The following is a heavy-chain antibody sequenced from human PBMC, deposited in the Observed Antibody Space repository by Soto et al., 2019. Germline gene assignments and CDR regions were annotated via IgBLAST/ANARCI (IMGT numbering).Heavy chain of an antibody. J-gene: IGHJ5*02. CDR1: GGTFSSYV. CDR2: IIPVSGTA. CDR3: ATVDRSVALVGWFDP. Sequence: QVHLEQSGAEVKKPGSSVKVSCKFSGGTFSSYVIIWVRQAPGQGLECMGGIIPVSGTANYAQKFHGRVTISADAATNTAYMELSSVRFDDTAVYYCATVDRSVALVGWFDPWGQGTLVTVSS. V-gene: IGHV1-69*01. D-gene: IGHD2-8*02.